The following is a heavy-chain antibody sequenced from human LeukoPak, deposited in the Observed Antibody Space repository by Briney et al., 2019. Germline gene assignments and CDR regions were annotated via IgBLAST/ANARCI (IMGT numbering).Heavy chain of an antibody. CDR3: ARDYPNIVLMVYAIGYYYGMDV. D-gene: IGHD2-8*01. Sequence: GASVTVSCKASGYTFTSYYMHWVRQAPGQGLEWMGIINPSGGSTSYAQKFQGRVTMTRDTSTSTVYMELSSLRSEDTAVYYCARDYPNIVLMVYAIGYYYGMDVWGQGTTVTVSS. CDR1: GYTFTSYY. J-gene: IGHJ6*02. CDR2: INPSGGST. V-gene: IGHV1-46*01.